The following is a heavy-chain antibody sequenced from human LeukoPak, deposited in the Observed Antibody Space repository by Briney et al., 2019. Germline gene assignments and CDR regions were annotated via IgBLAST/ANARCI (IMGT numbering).Heavy chain of an antibody. V-gene: IGHV1-69*13. CDR3: ALITMVRGEAGSRMDY. Sequence: GASVKVSCKASGDTFTSYYMHWVRQAPGQGLEWMGGIIPIFGTANYAQKFQGRVTITADESTSTAYMELSSLRSEDTAVYYCALITMVRGEAGSRMDYWGQGTLVTVSS. J-gene: IGHJ4*02. CDR1: GDTFTSYY. CDR2: IIPIFGTA. D-gene: IGHD3-10*01.